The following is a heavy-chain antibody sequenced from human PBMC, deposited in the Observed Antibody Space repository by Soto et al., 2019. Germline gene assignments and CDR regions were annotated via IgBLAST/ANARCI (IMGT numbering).Heavy chain of an antibody. CDR2: ISSSSSYT. J-gene: IGHJ2*01. CDR3: ARGGIVVTARYFDL. V-gene: IGHV3-11*06. D-gene: IGHD2-21*02. Sequence: QVQLVESGGGLVQPGGSLRLSCAASGFTFSDYYMSWIRQAPGKGLEWVSYISSSSSYTNYADSVKGRFTISRDNAKNSLYLQMNSLRAEDTAVYYCARGGIVVTARYFDLWGRGTLVTVSS. CDR1: GFTFSDYY.